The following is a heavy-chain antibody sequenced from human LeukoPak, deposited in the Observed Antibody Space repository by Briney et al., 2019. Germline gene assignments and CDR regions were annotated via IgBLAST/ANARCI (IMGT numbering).Heavy chain of an antibody. CDR1: GFTFSSYW. D-gene: IGHD5-18*01. V-gene: IGHV3-7*01. Sequence: GGSLRLSCAASGFTFSSYWMSWVRQAPGKGLEWVANIKQDGSEKYYVDSVKGRFTISRDNAKNSLYLQMNSLRAEDTAVYYCARVMSRGYSYGTLDYWGQGTLVTVSS. CDR2: IKQDGSEK. CDR3: ARVMSRGYSYGTLDY. J-gene: IGHJ4*02.